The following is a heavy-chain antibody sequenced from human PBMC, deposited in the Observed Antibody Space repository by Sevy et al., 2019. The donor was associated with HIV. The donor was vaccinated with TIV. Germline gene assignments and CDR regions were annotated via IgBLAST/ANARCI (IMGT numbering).Heavy chain of an antibody. J-gene: IGHJ6*02. V-gene: IGHV3-33*01. D-gene: IGHD4-4*01. CDR2: IWYDGSNK. Sequence: GGSLRLSCAASGFTFSSYGMHWVRQAPGKGLEWVAVIWYDGSNKYYADSVKGRFTISRDNSKNTLYLQMNSLRAEDTAVYYCARSRGLTTSYYGMDVWGQGTPVTVSS. CDR3: ARSRGLTTSYYGMDV. CDR1: GFTFSSYG.